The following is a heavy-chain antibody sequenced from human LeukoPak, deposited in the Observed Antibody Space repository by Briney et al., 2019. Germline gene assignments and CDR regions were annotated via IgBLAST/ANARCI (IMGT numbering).Heavy chain of an antibody. CDR1: GYTFTSYY. CDR2: INPSGGST. D-gene: IGHD6-13*01. Sequence: ASVKVSCKAFGYTFTSYYMHWVRQAPGQGLEWMGIINPSGGSTSYAQKFQGRVTMTRDTSTSTVYMELSSLRSEDTAVYYCARDLNQQLPDYWGQGTLVTVSS. CDR3: ARDLNQQLPDY. J-gene: IGHJ4*02. V-gene: IGHV1-46*01.